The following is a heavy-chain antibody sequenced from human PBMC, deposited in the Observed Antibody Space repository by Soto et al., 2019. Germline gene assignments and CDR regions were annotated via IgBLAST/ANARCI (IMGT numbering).Heavy chain of an antibody. CDR2: IIPIFGTA. CDR3: ARALYGSSWSLSPGYYYYYYGMDV. CDR1: GGTFSSYA. V-gene: IGHV1-69*01. J-gene: IGHJ6*02. Sequence: QVQLVQSGAEVKKPGSSVKVSCKASGGTFSSYAISWVRQAPGQGLEWMGGIIPIFGTANYAQKFQGRVTITADESTSTAYMELSSLRSEDTAVYYCARALYGSSWSLSPGYYYYYYGMDVWGQGTTVTVSS. D-gene: IGHD6-13*01.